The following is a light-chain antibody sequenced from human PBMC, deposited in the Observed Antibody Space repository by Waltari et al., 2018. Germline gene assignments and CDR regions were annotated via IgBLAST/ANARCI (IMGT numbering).Light chain of an antibody. CDR1: QGIRND. CDR2: AAS. J-gene: IGKJ1*01. CDR3: LKDYNDPRT. V-gene: IGKV1-6*01. Sequence: AIKRTQSPSSLSASVGDRVTITCRASQGIRNDLGWYQQKPGKAPKLLIYAASSLQSGVPSRFSGSGSGTDFTLTISSLQPEDFATYYCLKDYNDPRTFGQGTKVEIK.